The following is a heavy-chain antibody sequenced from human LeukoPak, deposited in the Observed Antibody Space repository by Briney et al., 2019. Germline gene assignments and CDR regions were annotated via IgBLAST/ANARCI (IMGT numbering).Heavy chain of an antibody. CDR3: ARSSLLFIDY. J-gene: IGHJ4*02. Sequence: SGPTLVNPTQTLTLTCTFSGFSLSTSGMRVSWIRQPPGKALEWLARIDWDDDKLYSTSLKTRLTISKDTSKNQVVLTMTNMDPVDTATYYCARSSLLFIDYWGQGTLVTVSS. D-gene: IGHD2-21*01. CDR1: GFSLSTSGMR. CDR2: IDWDDDK. V-gene: IGHV2-70*04.